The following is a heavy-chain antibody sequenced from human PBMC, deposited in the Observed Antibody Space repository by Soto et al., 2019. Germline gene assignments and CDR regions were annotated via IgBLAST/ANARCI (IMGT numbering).Heavy chain of an antibody. Sequence: QVQLQQWGAGLLKPSETLSLTCAVYGGFVSSVSYYWSWIRQPPGKGLEWIGEMSHSGGTHFNPSLKSRVTISVDTSKNQFSLKMSSVTAADTALYYCASGERGTATTGVDAFDIWGPGTMVTVSS. D-gene: IGHD1-1*01. V-gene: IGHV4-34*01. CDR3: ASGERGTATTGVDAFDI. CDR2: MSHSGGT. CDR1: GGFVSSVSYY. J-gene: IGHJ3*02.